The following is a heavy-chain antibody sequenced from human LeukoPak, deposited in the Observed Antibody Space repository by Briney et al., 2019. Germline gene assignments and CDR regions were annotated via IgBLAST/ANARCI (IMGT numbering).Heavy chain of an antibody. J-gene: IGHJ4*02. D-gene: IGHD2-15*01. V-gene: IGHV3-23*01. Sequence: GGSLRLSCAASGFTFSSYAMSWVRQAPGKGLEWVSAISGSGGSTYYADSVKGRFTISRDNSKNTLYLQMNSLRAEDTAVYYCARGYCSGGSCYLTAYDYWGQGTLVTVSS. CDR1: GFTFSSYA. CDR2: ISGSGGST. CDR3: ARGYCSGGSCYLTAYDY.